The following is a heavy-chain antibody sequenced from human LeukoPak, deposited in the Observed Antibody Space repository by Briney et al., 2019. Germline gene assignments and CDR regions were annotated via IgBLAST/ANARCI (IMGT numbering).Heavy chain of an antibody. CDR3: ARESSGSYYNPQGYMDV. CDR1: GGSISSYY. Sequence: SETLSLTCTVSGGSISSYYWSWIRQPPGKGLEWIGYIYYSGSTNYNPSLKSRVTISVDTSKNQFSLNLSSVTAADTAVYYCARESSGSYYNPQGYMDVWGKGTTVTVSS. V-gene: IGHV4-59*12. J-gene: IGHJ6*03. D-gene: IGHD3-10*01. CDR2: IYYSGST.